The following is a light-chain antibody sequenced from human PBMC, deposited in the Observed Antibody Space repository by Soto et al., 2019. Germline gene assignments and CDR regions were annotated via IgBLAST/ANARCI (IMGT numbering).Light chain of an antibody. Sequence: EIVMTQSPATLSVSPGERATLSCRASQSISTELAWYQQKPGQPPRLLIYSASTLATGVPARFTGSGCGSECTLTISVLQSEDFAVYYCQEGHNWPLTFGQGTRLEI. CDR3: QEGHNWPLT. V-gene: IGKV3D-15*01. CDR2: SAS. CDR1: QSISTE. J-gene: IGKJ2*01.